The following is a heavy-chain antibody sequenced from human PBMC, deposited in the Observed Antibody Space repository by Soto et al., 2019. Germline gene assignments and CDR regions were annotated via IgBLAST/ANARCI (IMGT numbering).Heavy chain of an antibody. Sequence: PGGSLRLSCAASGFTFNTYGMHWVRKAPGKGLEWVAVISGDGSSTSYADSVKGRFTISRDNAKNTLYLQMNSLRAEDTAVYYCARSVAAAGTPSWGYYYYGMDVWGQGTTVTVSS. D-gene: IGHD6-13*01. J-gene: IGHJ6*02. CDR1: GFTFNTYG. CDR3: ARSVAAAGTPSWGYYYYGMDV. CDR2: ISGDGSST. V-gene: IGHV3-74*01.